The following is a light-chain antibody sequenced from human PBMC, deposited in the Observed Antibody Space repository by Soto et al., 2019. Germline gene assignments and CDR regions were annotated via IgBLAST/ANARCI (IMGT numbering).Light chain of an antibody. CDR2: DAS. J-gene: IGKJ3*01. Sequence: DIQMTQSPSTLSASVGDRVTITCRASQSISRSLAWYQQKPGKAPNLLIFDASSLEGGVPSRFSGSAFGTEFTLTITNLQPADFATYSCQQYSDFLISFGPGTTVDFK. V-gene: IGKV1-5*01. CDR3: QQYSDFLIS. CDR1: QSISRS.